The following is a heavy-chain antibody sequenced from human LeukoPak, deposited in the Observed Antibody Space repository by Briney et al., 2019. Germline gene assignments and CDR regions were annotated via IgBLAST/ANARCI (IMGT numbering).Heavy chain of an antibody. V-gene: IGHV4-38-2*02. CDR3: AREPLWSGYSYYYYYMDV. Sequence: AETLSLTCTVSGYSISSGYYWGWIRQPPGKGLGLIGSIYDSGSTYYNPSLKSRVTIPVDTSKNQFSLKLSSVSAADTAVYYCAREPLWSGYSYYYYYMDVWGKGTTVTVSS. J-gene: IGHJ6*03. CDR1: GYSISSGYY. D-gene: IGHD3-3*01. CDR2: IYDSGST.